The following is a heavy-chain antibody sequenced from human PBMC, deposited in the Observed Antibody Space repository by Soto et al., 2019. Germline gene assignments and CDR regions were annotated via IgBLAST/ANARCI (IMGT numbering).Heavy chain of an antibody. CDR3: ARGGQDFWSGPFDY. Sequence: SETLSLTCTVSGGSISNYFCNWIRQPAGEGLEWIGRIDNSGSTNYNPSLKSRITMSAGTSRNQFSLKLNSVTAADTAVYYCARGGQDFWSGPFDYWGQGALVTVSS. D-gene: IGHD3-3*01. CDR1: GGSISNYF. V-gene: IGHV4-4*07. J-gene: IGHJ4*02. CDR2: IDNSGST.